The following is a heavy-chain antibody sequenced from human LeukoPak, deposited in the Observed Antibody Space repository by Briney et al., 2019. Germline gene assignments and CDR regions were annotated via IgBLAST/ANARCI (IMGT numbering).Heavy chain of an antibody. J-gene: IGHJ4*02. CDR1: GGSISTYY. CDR2: IHYSGTT. Sequence: SETLSLTCTVSGGSISTYYWSWIRQPPGKGLEWIGYIHYSGTTNYNPSLKNRVTISLDTSKNQFSLNLSSVTAADTAVYYCARMGGYSGYATHWGQGTLITVSS. CDR3: ARMGGYSGYATH. D-gene: IGHD5-12*01. V-gene: IGHV4-59*08.